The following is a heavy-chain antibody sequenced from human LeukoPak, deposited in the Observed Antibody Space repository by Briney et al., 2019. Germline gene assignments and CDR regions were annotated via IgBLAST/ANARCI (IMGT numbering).Heavy chain of an antibody. D-gene: IGHD6-19*01. CDR1: GGSISSYY. CDR3: ARGTLYSGWSYYFDY. V-gene: IGHV4-59*01. Sequence: SETLSLTCTVSGGSISSYYWTWIRQPPGKGLEWIGYIYYSGSTNYNPSLKSRVTISVDTSKNQFSLKLTSVTAADTAVYYCARGTLYSGWSYYFDYWGQGSQVTVSS. J-gene: IGHJ4*02. CDR2: IYYSGST.